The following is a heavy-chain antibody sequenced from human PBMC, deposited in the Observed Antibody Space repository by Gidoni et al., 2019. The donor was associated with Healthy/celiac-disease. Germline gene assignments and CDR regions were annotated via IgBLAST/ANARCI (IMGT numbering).Heavy chain of an antibody. CDR1: GYSISSGYY. V-gene: IGHV4-38-2*02. Sequence: QVQLQESGPGLVKPSETLSLTCTVSGYSISSGYYWGWIRQPPGKGLEWIGSIYHSGSTYYNPSLKSRGTISVDTSKNQFSLKLSSVTAADTAVYYCARGPPSLVGGEGYWGQGTLVTVSS. CDR3: ARGPPSLVGGEGY. J-gene: IGHJ4*02. D-gene: IGHD1-26*01. CDR2: IYHSGST.